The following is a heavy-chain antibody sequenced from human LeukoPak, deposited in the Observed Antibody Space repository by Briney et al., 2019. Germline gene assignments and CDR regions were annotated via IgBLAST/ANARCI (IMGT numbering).Heavy chain of an antibody. V-gene: IGHV3-30*02. D-gene: IGHD6-6*01. CDR3: AKETLLNAAARPYDY. CDR2: ISYDGSEE. J-gene: IGHJ4*02. CDR1: GFTFSNFG. Sequence: GGSLRLSCAASGFTFSNFGMHWVRQAPGEGLEWVAFISYDGSEEFYADSVKGRFTLSRDTSKNTLYLQMNSLRAEDTAVYYCAKETLLNAAARPYDYWGQGTLVTVSS.